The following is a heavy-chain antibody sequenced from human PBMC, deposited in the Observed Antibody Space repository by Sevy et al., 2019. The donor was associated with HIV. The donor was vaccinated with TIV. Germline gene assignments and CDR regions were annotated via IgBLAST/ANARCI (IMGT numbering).Heavy chain of an antibody. D-gene: IGHD6-13*01. J-gene: IGHJ4*02. CDR2: ISNSGNTI. CDR3: AREVSSSRGDLDN. V-gene: IGHV3-11*01. Sequence: GGSLRLSCAASGFTFNDYYMTWIRQAPGKGLEWVSYISNSGNTIKYADSVKGRFTISRDNAKNSLYLQMNRLRAEDTAVYYCAREVSSSRGDLDNWGQGTLVTVSS. CDR1: GFTFNDYY.